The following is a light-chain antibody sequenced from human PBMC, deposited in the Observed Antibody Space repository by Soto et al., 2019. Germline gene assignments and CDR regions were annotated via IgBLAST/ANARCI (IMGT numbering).Light chain of an antibody. CDR1: QSVSSN. J-gene: IGKJ1*01. CDR2: GAS. CDR3: QQYNNCPLT. V-gene: IGKV3-15*01. Sequence: EIVMTQSPATLSVSPGERATLSCRASQSVSSNLAWYQQKPGQAPRLLIYGASTRATGIPARFSGSGSGTEFTLTISSQQSEDFAVYYCQQYNNCPLTFGQGTKV.